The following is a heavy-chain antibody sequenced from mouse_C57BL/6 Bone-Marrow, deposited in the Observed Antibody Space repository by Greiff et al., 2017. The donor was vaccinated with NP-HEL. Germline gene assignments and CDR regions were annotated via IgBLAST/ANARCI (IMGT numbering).Heavy chain of an antibody. CDR3: ARADASIYYGFDY. J-gene: IGHJ2*01. D-gene: IGHD2-1*01. CDR2: INPSTGGT. V-gene: IGHV1-42*01. CDR1: GYSFTGYY. Sequence: EVQLQQSGPELVKPGASVKISCKASGYSFTGYYMNWVKQSPEKSLEWIGEINPSTGGTTYNQKFKAKATLTVDKSSSTAYMQLKSLTSEDSAVYYCARADASIYYGFDYWGQGTTLTVSS.